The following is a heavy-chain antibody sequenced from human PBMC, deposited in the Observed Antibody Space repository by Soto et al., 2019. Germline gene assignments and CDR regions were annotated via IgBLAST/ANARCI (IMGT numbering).Heavy chain of an antibody. CDR2: VHYSGGT. J-gene: IGHJ3*01. CDR3: ARGYYDSRGQSNTFDV. D-gene: IGHD3-22*01. CDR1: GASTIGPS. V-gene: IGHV4-59*11. Sequence: PSETLSLTCTVSGASTIGPSWSGFRHPPGKGLEWIGYVHYSGGTKDNPSLNGRVSLSIDTSKNQFSLKLSSVAAADTAVYYCARGYYDSRGQSNTFDVWGQGTMVTVSS.